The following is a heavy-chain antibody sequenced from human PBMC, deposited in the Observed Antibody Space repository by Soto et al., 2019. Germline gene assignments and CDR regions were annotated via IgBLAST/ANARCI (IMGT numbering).Heavy chain of an antibody. CDR1: GLTSSSHA. D-gene: IGHD2-21*01. J-gene: IGHJ4*02. CDR2: ISGGGYTA. V-gene: IGHV3-23*01. Sequence: EVQLLESGGGLVQPGGSLRLSCVASGLTSSSHAMSWVRQAPGKGLEWVAGISGGGYTAYYPDSVRGRFTISRDNSKNTVYLQFITMRADATAVYYLANAHGVATIKSNFAYSGQGTLVTVSS. CDR3: ANAHGVATIKSNFAY.